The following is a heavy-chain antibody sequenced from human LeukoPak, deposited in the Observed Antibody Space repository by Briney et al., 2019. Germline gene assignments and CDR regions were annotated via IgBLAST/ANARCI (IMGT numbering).Heavy chain of an antibody. CDR2: INSGGSST. CDR3: ATYTSSYFDY. J-gene: IGHJ4*02. V-gene: IGHV3-74*01. D-gene: IGHD2-2*01. Sequence: GGSLRLSCAASGITFNSYWMHWVRQAPGKELVWVSRINSGGSSTVYADSVKGRFTISRDNSKNTLYLQMNSLRAEDTAVYYCATYTSSYFDYWGQGTLVTVSS. CDR1: GITFNSYW.